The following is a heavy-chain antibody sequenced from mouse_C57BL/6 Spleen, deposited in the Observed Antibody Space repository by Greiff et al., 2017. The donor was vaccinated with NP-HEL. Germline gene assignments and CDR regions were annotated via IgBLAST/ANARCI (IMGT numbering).Heavy chain of an antibody. CDR2: IYPGDGDT. CDR1: GYAFSSSW. V-gene: IGHV1-82*01. CDR3: ARSSNPLFDY. D-gene: IGHD2-5*01. Sequence: QVQLKQSGPELVKPGASVKISCKASGYAFSSSWMNWVKQRPGKGLEWIGRIYPGDGDTNYNGKFKGKATLTADKSSSTAYMQLSSLTSEDSAVYFCARSSNPLFDYWGQGTTLTVSS. J-gene: IGHJ2*01.